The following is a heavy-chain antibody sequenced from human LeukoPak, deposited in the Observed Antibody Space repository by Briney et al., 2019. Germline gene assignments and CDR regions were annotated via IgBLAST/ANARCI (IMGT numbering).Heavy chain of an antibody. V-gene: IGHV4-39*07. D-gene: IGHD3-16*01. CDR3: AARIMITFGGPHRGFDP. J-gene: IGHJ5*02. Sequence: SETLSLTCTVSGGSISSSSYYWGWIRQPPGKGLEWIGSIYYSGSTYYNPSLKSRVTISVDTSKNQFSLKLSSVTAADTAVYYCAARIMITFGGPHRGFDPWGQGTLVTVSS. CDR1: GGSISSSSYY. CDR2: IYYSGST.